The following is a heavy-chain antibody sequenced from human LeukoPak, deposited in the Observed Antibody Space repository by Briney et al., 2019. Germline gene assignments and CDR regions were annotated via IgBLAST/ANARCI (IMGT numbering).Heavy chain of an antibody. V-gene: IGHV3-64*01. D-gene: IGHD3-22*01. CDR2: ISSNGGST. CDR1: GFTFSSYA. CDR3: ARAPTRYYYDSSGYYGMDV. J-gene: IGHJ6*02. Sequence: PGGSLRLSCAASGFTFSSYAMHWVRQAPAKGLEYVSAISSNGGSTYYANSVKGRFTISRDNSKNTLYLQMGSLRAEDMAVYYCARAPTRYYYDSSGYYGMDVWGQGTTVTVSS.